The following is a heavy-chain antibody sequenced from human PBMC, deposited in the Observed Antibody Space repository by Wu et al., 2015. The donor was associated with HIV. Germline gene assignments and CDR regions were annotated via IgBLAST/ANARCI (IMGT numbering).Heavy chain of an antibody. V-gene: IGHV1-69*12. CDR3: AREGLDTAMVNHRLFDY. CDR2: IIPIFGTA. Sequence: QVQLVQSGAEVKKPGSSVKVSCKASGGTFSSYAISWVRQAPGQGLEWMGGIIPIFGTANYAQKFQGRVTITADESTSTAYMELSSLRSEDTAVYYCAREGLDTAMVNHRLFDYWGQGTLVTVSS. D-gene: IGHD5-18*01. CDR1: GGTFSSYA. J-gene: IGHJ4*02.